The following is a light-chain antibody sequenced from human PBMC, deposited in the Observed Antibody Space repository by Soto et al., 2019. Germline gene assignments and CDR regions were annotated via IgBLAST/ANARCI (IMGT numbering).Light chain of an antibody. V-gene: IGLV2-23*02. CDR1: SSYIGSYNL. J-gene: IGLJ2*01. CDR3: SSYAGSRTFVV. CDR2: EAT. Sequence: QSALTQFASVSGSPGQSITISCTVSSSYIGSYNLVSWYQQHPGKAPKLLIFEATKRPSGVSIHFSGSKSGNTASLTISGLQAEDEADYYCSSYAGSRTFVVFGGRTKLTVL.